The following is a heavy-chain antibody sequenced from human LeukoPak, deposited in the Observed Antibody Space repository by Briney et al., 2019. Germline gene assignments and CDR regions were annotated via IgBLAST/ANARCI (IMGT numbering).Heavy chain of an antibody. V-gene: IGHV3-23*01. CDR1: GFTFSSYA. CDR2: ISGSGGST. CDR3: AKVPFVGYDSAAFFDY. J-gene: IGHJ4*02. D-gene: IGHD5-12*01. Sequence: GGSLRLSCAASGFTFSSYAMSWVRQAPGKGLEWVSAISGSGGSTYYADSVKGRFTISRDSSKNTLYLQMNSLRAEDTAVYYCAKVPFVGYDSAAFFDYWGQGTLVTVSS.